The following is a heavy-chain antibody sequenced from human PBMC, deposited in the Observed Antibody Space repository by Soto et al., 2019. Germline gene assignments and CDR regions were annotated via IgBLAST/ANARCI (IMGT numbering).Heavy chain of an antibody. CDR1: GYTFTNHA. CDR2: INAGKGDT. CDR3: ARNILGGTTDY. D-gene: IGHD1-7*01. V-gene: IGHV1-3*01. Sequence: VSCKASGYTFTNHAIHWVRQAPGQGLEWMGWINAGKGDTKYPQRFQGRVTITRDTSASTAYMELSSLSSEDTAVYYCARNILGGTTDYWGPGTLVTVSS. J-gene: IGHJ4*02.